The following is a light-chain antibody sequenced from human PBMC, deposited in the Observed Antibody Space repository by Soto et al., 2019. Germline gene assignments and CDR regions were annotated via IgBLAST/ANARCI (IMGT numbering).Light chain of an antibody. Sequence: DIQMTQSPSTLSASVGDRVTITCRASQSIEYWLAWYQQKPGKTPKLLIYDASSLASGVPSRVSGSGSVTEFTLTNASLQPDDLATYSCQQYYSYPWTFGQGTKVEIK. V-gene: IGKV1-5*01. CDR3: QQYYSYPWT. CDR1: QSIEYW. J-gene: IGKJ1*01. CDR2: DAS.